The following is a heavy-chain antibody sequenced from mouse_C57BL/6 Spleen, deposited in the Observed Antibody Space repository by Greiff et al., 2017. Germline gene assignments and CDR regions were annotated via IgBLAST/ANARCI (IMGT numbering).Heavy chain of an antibody. D-gene: IGHD2-4*01. CDR1: GYAFSSYW. V-gene: IGHV1-82*01. CDR3: ARTRIYYDYSFYFDY. J-gene: IGHJ2*01. CDR2: VYPGGGGN. Sequence: QVQLQQSGPELVKPGASVKLSCKASGYAFSSYWMNWVKQRPGKGLGWIGRVYPGGGGNKYNGKFKGKAKLTADTSSISAYRESISLTSKDSAVYVCARTRIYYDYSFYFDYWGQGTTLTVSS.